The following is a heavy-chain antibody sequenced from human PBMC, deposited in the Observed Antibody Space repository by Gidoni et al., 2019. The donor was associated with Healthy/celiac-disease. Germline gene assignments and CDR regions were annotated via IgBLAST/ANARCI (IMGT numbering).Heavy chain of an antibody. D-gene: IGHD1-26*01. J-gene: IGHJ5*01. Sequence: EVQLVESGGGLVQPGGSLQLSCAASGFTFSGSAMHWVRQASGKGLEWVGRIRSKANSYATAYAASVKGRFTISRDDSKNTAYLQMNSLKTEDTAVYYCTRGGSNYWFDSWGQGTLVTVSS. CDR3: TRGGSNYWFDS. V-gene: IGHV3-73*01. CDR1: GFTFSGSA. CDR2: IRSKANSYAT.